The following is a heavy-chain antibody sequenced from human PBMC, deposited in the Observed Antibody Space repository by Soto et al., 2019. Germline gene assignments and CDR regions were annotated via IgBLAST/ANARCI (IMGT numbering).Heavy chain of an antibody. V-gene: IGHV3-23*01. CDR1: RLTCSRCA. CDR3: AKVAEYSYGRGHTCDY. D-gene: IGHD5-18*01. CDR2: ISGSGGST. J-gene: IGHJ4*02. Sequence: VGSRRVAXGACRLTCSRCAMSWVRKAPGKGLEWVSAISGSGGSTYYADSVKGRFTISRDNSKNTLYLQMNSLRAEDTAVYYCAKVAEYSYGRGHTCDYWGQGTLVTVSS.